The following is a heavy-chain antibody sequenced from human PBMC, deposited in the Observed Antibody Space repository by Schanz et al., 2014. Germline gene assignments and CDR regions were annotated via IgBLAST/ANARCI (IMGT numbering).Heavy chain of an antibody. CDR2: IYSDGRT. D-gene: IGHD2-2*01. J-gene: IGHJ3*02. V-gene: IGHV3-53*01. CDR3: AKRCSSTSCSHGAFDI. Sequence: EVQLVVSGGGLIQPGGSLRLSCVASGFTVSSNYMSWVRQAPGKGLEWVSVIYSDGRTYYGDSVKGRFTISRDNSKNTLYLQMNSLRDEDTAMYYCAKRCSSTSCSHGAFDIWGQGTMVTVSS. CDR1: GFTVSSNY.